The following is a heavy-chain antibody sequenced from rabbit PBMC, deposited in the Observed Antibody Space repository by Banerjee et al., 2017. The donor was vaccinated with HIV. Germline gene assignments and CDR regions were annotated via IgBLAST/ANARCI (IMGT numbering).Heavy chain of an antibody. CDR2: IYVGSSADT. J-gene: IGHJ4*01. D-gene: IGHD4-2*01. Sequence: QSLEESGGDLVKPGASLTLTCTASGFSFVGSYYMCWVRQAPGKGLEWIGCIYVGSSADTYYASWVKSRFTISKTSSTTVALQMTSLTAADTATCFCARGSAYAGAGYALWGPGTLVTVS. CDR3: ARGSAYAGAGYAL. CDR1: GFSFVGSYY. V-gene: IGHV1S40*01.